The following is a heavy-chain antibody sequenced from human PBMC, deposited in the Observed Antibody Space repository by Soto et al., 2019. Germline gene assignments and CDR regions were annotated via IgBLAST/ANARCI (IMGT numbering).Heavy chain of an antibody. D-gene: IGHD5-12*01. CDR1: GFSLSTSGVG. V-gene: IGHV2-5*02. J-gene: IGHJ3*02. Sequence: SGPTLVNPTQTLTLTCTFSGFSLSTSGVGVGWIRQPPGKALEWLALIYWDDDKRYSPSLKSRLTIPKDTSKNQVVLTMTNMDPVDTATYYCAHRLGSGYDSVHDAFDIWGQGTMVTVSS. CDR3: AHRLGSGYDSVHDAFDI. CDR2: IYWDDDK.